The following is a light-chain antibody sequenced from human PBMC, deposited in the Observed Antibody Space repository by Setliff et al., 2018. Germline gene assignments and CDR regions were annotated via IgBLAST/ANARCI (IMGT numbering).Light chain of an antibody. J-gene: IGLJ2*01. Sequence: QSALTQPASVSGSPGQPITISCTGTSSDVGGYNYVSWYQQHPGKAPKVIIYDVVVRPSGVSNRFSGSKSGNTASLTTSGLQAEDEADYYCSSYTTISTLVFGGGTKVTVL. CDR1: SSDVGGYNY. CDR2: DVV. CDR3: SSYTTISTLV. V-gene: IGLV2-14*03.